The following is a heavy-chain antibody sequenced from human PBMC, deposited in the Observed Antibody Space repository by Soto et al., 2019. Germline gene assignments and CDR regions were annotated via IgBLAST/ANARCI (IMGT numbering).Heavy chain of an antibody. CDR3: ARLFLVVAGITDNYYFDY. CDR1: GYTISTGGYS. J-gene: IGHJ4*02. V-gene: IGHV4-30-2*01. D-gene: IGHD2-15*01. Sequence: SETVSLTCAVSGYTISTGGYSWSWIRQPPGKPLEWIGHTYHSGNPYYNPSLKSRVIISVDRSKNQFSLKLSSVTAADTAVYYCARLFLVVAGITDNYYFDYWGQGPLVTVSS. CDR2: TYHSGNP.